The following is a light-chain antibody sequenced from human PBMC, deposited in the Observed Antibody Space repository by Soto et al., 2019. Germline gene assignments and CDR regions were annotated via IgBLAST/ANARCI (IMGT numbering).Light chain of an antibody. CDR1: SSDVGGYNF. J-gene: IGLJ3*02. CDR3: AAWDDSLNGPL. Sequence: QSVLTQPASVSGSPGQSITISCTGTSSDVGGYNFVSWYQQHPGKAPKLVIYEVSNRPSGVSDRFSGSKSGNTASLIISGLQAEDEADYYCAAWDDSLNGPLFGGGTKLTVL. V-gene: IGLV2-14*01. CDR2: EVS.